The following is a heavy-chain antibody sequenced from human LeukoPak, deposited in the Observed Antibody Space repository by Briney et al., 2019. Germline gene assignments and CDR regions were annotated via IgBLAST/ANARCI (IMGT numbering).Heavy chain of an antibody. Sequence: GGSLRLSCAASGFTFSSYGMHWVRQAPGKGLEWVAVISYDGSNKYYADSVKGRFTISRDNSKNTLYLQVNSLRAEDMAVYYCAKDLGYCSGNRCLATDYWGQGTLVTVSS. CDR1: GFTFSSYG. J-gene: IGHJ4*02. CDR2: ISYDGSNK. V-gene: IGHV3-30*18. D-gene: IGHD2-15*01. CDR3: AKDLGYCSGNRCLATDY.